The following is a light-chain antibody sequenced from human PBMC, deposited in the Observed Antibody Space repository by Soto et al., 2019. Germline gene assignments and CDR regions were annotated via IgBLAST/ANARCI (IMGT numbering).Light chain of an antibody. CDR1: QTISSW. CDR2: EAS. Sequence: DIQMTQSPSTLSASVGDRVTITCRASQTISSWLAWYQQKPGKAPKVLIYEASNLESGVPSRFSGSGSGTEFTLTISSLQPEDFATYYCKQYNTYWTFGQGTKVDIK. V-gene: IGKV1-5*03. J-gene: IGKJ1*01. CDR3: KQYNTYWT.